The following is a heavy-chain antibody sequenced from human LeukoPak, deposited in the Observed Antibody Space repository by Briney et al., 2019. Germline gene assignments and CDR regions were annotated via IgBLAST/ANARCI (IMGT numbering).Heavy chain of an antibody. J-gene: IGHJ6*02. CDR1: GGSISSYY. CDR3: ARERVVPAAIRGYYYYYGMDV. D-gene: IGHD2-2*02. V-gene: IGHV4-4*07. Sequence: PSETLSLTCTASGGSISSYYWSWIRQPAGKGLEWIGRIYTSGSTNYNPSLKSRVTMSVDTSKNQFSLKLSSVTAADTAVYYCARERVVPAAIRGYYYYYGMDVWGQGPRSPSP. CDR2: IYTSGST.